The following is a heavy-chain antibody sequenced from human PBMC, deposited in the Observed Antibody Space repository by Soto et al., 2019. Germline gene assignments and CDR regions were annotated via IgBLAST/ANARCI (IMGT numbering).Heavy chain of an antibody. D-gene: IGHD3-22*01. CDR3: ARQGFAYYDSSGYYYNDY. CDR1: GYSFTSYW. CDR2: IYPGDSDT. V-gene: IGHV5-51*01. Sequence: GESLKISCKGSGYSFTSYWIGWVCQMPGKGLEWMGIIYPGDSDTRYSPSFQGQVTISADKSISTAYLQWSSLKASDTAMYYCARQGFAYYDSSGYYYNDYWGQGTLVTVSS. J-gene: IGHJ4*02.